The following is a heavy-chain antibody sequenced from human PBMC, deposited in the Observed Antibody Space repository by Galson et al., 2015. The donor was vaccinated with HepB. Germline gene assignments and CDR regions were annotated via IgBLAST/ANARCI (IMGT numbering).Heavy chain of an antibody. D-gene: IGHD2-2*01. Sequence: SVKVSCKASGYTFTSYAMNWVRQAPGQGLEWMGWINTNTGNPTYAQGFTGRFVFSLDTSVSTAYLRISSLKAEDTAVYYCARGCSSTSCYYYYGMDVWGQGTTVTVSS. CDR2: INTNTGNP. V-gene: IGHV7-4-1*02. CDR3: ARGCSSTSCYYYYGMDV. CDR1: GYTFTSYA. J-gene: IGHJ6*02.